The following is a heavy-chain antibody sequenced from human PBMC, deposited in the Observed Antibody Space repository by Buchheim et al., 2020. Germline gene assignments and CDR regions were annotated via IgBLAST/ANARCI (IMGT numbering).Heavy chain of an antibody. CDR1: GFTFSSYG. CDR3: AKDLQALLWFGEGVGYYYYYGMDV. J-gene: IGHJ6*02. D-gene: IGHD3-10*01. V-gene: IGHV3-30*18. Sequence: VQLVESGGGLVQPGGSLRLSCAASGFTFSSYGMHWVRQAPGKGLEWVAVISYDGSNKYYADSVKGRFTISRDNSKNTLYLQINSLRAEDTAVYYCAKDLQALLWFGEGVGYYYYYGMDVWGQGTT. CDR2: ISYDGSNK.